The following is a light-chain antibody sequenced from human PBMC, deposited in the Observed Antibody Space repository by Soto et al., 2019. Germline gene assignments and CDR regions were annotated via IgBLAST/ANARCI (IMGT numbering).Light chain of an antibody. CDR1: QSISSW. V-gene: IGKV1-5*01. Sequence: DIQMTQSPSTLSASVGDRVTITCRASQSISSWLAWYQQKPGKAPKLLIYDASTLQTGVPSRFRGSGFGTEFTLTISGLQPDDFATYYCQQHDDYSHATFGQGTKVDI. CDR3: QQHDDYSHAT. J-gene: IGKJ2*01. CDR2: DAS.